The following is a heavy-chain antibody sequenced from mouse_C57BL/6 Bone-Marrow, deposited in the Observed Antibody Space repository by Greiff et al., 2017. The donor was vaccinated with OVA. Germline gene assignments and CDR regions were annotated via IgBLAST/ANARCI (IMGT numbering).Heavy chain of an antibody. J-gene: IGHJ4*01. V-gene: IGHV1-18*01. CDR2: INPNNGGT. D-gene: IGHD2-3*01. CDR1: GYTFTDYN. CDR3: ARAKNDGYPYAMDY. Sequence: DVKLQESGPELVKPGASVKIPCKASGYTFTDYNMDWVKQSHGKSLEWIGDINPNNGGTIYNQKFKGKATLTVDKSSSTAYMELRSLTSEDTAVYYCARAKNDGYPYAMDYWGQGTSVTVSS.